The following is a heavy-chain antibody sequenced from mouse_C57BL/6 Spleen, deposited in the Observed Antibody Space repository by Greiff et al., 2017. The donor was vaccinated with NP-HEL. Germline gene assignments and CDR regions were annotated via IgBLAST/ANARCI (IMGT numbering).Heavy chain of an antibody. CDR2: IYPGDGDT. V-gene: IGHV1-82*01. D-gene: IGHD2-2*01. CDR3: ARGGLRQGFDY. CDR1: GYAFSSSW. Sequence: VQRVESGPELVKPGASVKISCKASGYAFSSSWMNWVKQRPGKGLEWIGRIYPGDGDTNYNGKFKGKATLTADKSSSTAYMQLSSLASEDSAVYFCARGGLRQGFDYWGQGTTLTVSS. J-gene: IGHJ2*01.